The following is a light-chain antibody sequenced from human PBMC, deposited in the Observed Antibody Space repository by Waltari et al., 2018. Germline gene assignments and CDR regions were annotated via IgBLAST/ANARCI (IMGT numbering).Light chain of an antibody. CDR3: QQSHSRPLT. J-gene: IGKJ4*01. V-gene: IGKV4-1*01. CDR2: WAS. Sequence: DFVMTQSPDSLAVSLGERATINCQSSQSVLSSSDNRNYLAWFQQQPGQPPKLLIYWASIPAFGVSQRVSGSGYGTDFSRIICSLQREDAAVYSSQQSHSRPLTFGGGTKVEIK. CDR1: QSVLSSSDNRNY.